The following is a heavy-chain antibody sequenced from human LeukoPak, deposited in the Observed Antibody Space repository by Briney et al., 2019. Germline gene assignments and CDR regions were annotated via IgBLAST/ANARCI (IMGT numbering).Heavy chain of an antibody. J-gene: IGHJ4*02. V-gene: IGHV3-11*04. D-gene: IGHD3-22*01. CDR1: GFTFSDYY. Sequence: GGSLRLSCAASGFTFSDYYMSWIRQAPGKGLEWVSYISSSGSTIYYADSVKGRFTISRDNAKNSLYLQMNSLRAEDTAVYYCARDLWAYYYDSSGYSPLDYWGQGTLVTVSS. CDR3: ARDLWAYYYDSSGYSPLDY. CDR2: ISSSGSTI.